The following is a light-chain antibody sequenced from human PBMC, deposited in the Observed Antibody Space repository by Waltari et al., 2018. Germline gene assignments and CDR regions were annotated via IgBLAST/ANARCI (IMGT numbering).Light chain of an antibody. Sequence: SSELTQPPSVSVSPGQTARIPFSRDNLSSKSVYWYQQKPGQTPITLIRKDTERPAGVPERFSGSTSGTTVTLTITGVQPEDEADYYCQSAHPNTGVVFGGGTKLTVL. CDR2: KDT. V-gene: IGLV3-25*03. CDR3: QSAHPNTGVV. J-gene: IGLJ2*01. CDR1: NLSSKS.